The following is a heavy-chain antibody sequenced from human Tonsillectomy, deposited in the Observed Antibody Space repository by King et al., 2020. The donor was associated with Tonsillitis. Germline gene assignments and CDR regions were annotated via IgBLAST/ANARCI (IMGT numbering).Heavy chain of an antibody. CDR1: GFTFGDYA. J-gene: IGHJ3*02. Sequence: VQLVESGGGLVQPGRSLRLSCTASGFTFGDYAMSWVRQAPGKGLEWVGFIRSKAYGGTTEYAASVKGRFTISRDDSKSIAYLQMNSLKTEDTAVYYCTSAMWRGELLFADAFDIWGQGTMVTVSS. D-gene: IGHD1-26*01. V-gene: IGHV3-49*04. CDR3: TSAMWRGELLFADAFDI. CDR2: IRSKAYGGTT.